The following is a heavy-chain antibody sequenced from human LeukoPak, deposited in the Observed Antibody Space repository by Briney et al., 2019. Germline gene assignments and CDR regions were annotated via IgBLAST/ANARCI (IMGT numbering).Heavy chain of an antibody. CDR3: ARVGVPAAGHFDY. Sequence: GGSLRLSCAASGFTFSSYEMNWVRQAPGEGLEWGSYISSSASTIYNADPVKRRLTHSGDDDKHSLYLQMNSLRAEDTAVYCCARVGVPAAGHFDYWGQGTRVTVSS. V-gene: IGHV3-48*03. CDR1: GFTFSSYE. CDR2: ISSSASTI. J-gene: IGHJ4*02. D-gene: IGHD2-2*01.